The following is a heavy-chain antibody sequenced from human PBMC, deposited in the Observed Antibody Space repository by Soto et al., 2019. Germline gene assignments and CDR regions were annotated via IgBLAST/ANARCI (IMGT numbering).Heavy chain of an antibody. Sequence: RSLTCAVYGGSFSGYYWSWIRQPPGKGLEWIGEINHSGSTNYNPSLKSRVTISVDTSKNQFSLKLSSVTAADTAVYYCARGYYDYVWGSYRYTPHFDYWGQGTLVTVSS. J-gene: IGHJ4*02. CDR3: ARGYYDYVWGSYRYTPHFDY. V-gene: IGHV4-34*01. CDR1: GGSFSGYY. D-gene: IGHD3-16*02. CDR2: INHSGST.